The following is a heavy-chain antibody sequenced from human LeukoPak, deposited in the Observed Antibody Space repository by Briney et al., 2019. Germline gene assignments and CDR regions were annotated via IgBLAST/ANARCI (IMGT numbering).Heavy chain of an antibody. D-gene: IGHD3-22*01. J-gene: IGHJ1*01. CDR3: TTDRYYDNSELQFQH. Sequence: GGSLRLSCAASGFTLSNAWMSWVRQAPGKGLEWLGRIKRETDGGTIDYAAPVKGRFTISRDDSRNTLYLQMDSLKIEDTAVYYCTTDRYYDNSELQFQHWGQGTLVTASS. V-gene: IGHV3-15*01. CDR1: GFTLSNAW. CDR2: IKRETDGGTI.